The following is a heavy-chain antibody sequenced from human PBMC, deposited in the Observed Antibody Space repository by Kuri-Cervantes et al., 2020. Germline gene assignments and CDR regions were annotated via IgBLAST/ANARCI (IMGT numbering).Heavy chain of an antibody. Sequence: GESLKISCAASGFTFSSYAMSWVRQAPGKGLEWVSAISGSGGSTYYADSVKGRFTISRDNSKNTLYLQMNSLRAEDTAVYYCARDRALGYSSGWYYPPLYDGMDVWGQGTTVTVSS. V-gene: IGHV3-23*01. J-gene: IGHJ6*02. CDR2: ISGSGGST. CDR3: ARDRALGYSSGWYYPPLYDGMDV. D-gene: IGHD6-19*01. CDR1: GFTFSSYA.